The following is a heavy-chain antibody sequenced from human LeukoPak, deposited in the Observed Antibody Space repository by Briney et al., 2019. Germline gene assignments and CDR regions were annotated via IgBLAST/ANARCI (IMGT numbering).Heavy chain of an antibody. CDR1: GGTFSSYA. D-gene: IGHD6-19*01. J-gene: IGHJ4*02. CDR3: ARGLEGSVAGTDY. Sequence: SVKVSCKASGGTFSSYAISWVRQAPGQGLEGMGGIIPIFGTANYAQKFQGRVTITADESTSTAYMELSSLKSEDTAVYYCARGLEGSVAGTDYWGQGTQVTVSS. CDR2: IIPIFGTA. V-gene: IGHV1-69*01.